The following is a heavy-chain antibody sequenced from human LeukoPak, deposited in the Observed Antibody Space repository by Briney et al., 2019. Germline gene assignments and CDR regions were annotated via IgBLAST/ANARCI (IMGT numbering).Heavy chain of an antibody. D-gene: IGHD2-2*01. CDR3: ARDACSSTSCYFDY. J-gene: IGHJ4*02. CDR2: ISGSGGST. Sequence: PGGSLRLSCAASGFTFSSYAMSWVRQAPGEGLEWVSAISGSGGSTYYADSVKGRFTISRDNAKNSLYLQMNSLRAEDTAVYYCARDACSSTSCYFDYWGQGTLVTVSS. CDR1: GFTFSSYA. V-gene: IGHV3-23*01.